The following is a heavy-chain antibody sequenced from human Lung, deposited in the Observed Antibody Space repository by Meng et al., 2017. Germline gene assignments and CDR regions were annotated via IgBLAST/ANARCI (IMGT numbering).Heavy chain of an antibody. CDR2: INHSGST. CDR3: ARGPTTMAHDFDY. V-gene: IGHV4-34*01. Sequence: QLRRWGAGLLKPSEPLSLTCVVSGGSFSDYYWSWIRQPPGKGLEWIGEINHSGSTNYNPSLESRATISVDTSQNNLSLKLSSVTAADSAVYYCARGPTTMAHDFDYWGQGTLVTVSS. J-gene: IGHJ4*02. D-gene: IGHD4-11*01. CDR1: GGSFSDYY.